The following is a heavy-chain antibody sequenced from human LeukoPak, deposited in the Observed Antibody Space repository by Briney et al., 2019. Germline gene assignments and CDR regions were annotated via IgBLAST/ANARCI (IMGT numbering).Heavy chain of an antibody. CDR1: GFTFSSYA. D-gene: IGHD6-13*01. Sequence: GGSLRLSCAASGFTFSSYAMSWVRQAPGKGLERVSAISGSGGSTYYADSVKGRFTISRDNSKNTLYLQMNSLRAEDTAVYYCAKDPYSSSWSTFFDYWGQGTLVTVSS. V-gene: IGHV3-23*01. CDR2: ISGSGGST. CDR3: AKDPYSSSWSTFFDY. J-gene: IGHJ4*02.